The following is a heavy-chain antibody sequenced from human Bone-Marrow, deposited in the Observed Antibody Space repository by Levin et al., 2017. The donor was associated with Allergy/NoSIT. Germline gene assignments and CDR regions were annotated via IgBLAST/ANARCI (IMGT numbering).Heavy chain of an antibody. D-gene: IGHD6-19*01. Sequence: SVKVSCKASGGTFSSYTISWVRQAPGQGLEWMGRIIPILGIANYAQKFQGRVTITADKSTSTAYMELSSLRSEDTAVYYCAILAGGWDRIAVAGTDYWGQGTLVTVSS. J-gene: IGHJ4*02. CDR2: IIPILGIA. CDR1: GGTFSSYT. CDR3: AILAGGWDRIAVAGTDY. V-gene: IGHV1-69*02.